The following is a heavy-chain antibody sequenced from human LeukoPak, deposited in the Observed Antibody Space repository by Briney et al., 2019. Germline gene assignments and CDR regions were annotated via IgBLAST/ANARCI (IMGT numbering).Heavy chain of an antibody. V-gene: IGHV4-39*07. CDR1: GGSISSSSYY. J-gene: IGHJ5*02. CDR2: IYYSGST. CDR3: ARDSYYSMASFDP. Sequence: SETLSLTCTVSGGSISSSSYYWGWIRQPPGKGLEWIGSIYYSGSTYYSPSLKSRVTISVDTSKNQFSLKLSSVTAADTAVYYCARDSYYSMASFDPWGQGTLVTVSS. D-gene: IGHD4-11*01.